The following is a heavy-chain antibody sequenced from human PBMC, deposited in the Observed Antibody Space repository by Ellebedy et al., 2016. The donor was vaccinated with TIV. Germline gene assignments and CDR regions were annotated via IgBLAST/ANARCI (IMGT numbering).Heavy chain of an antibody. CDR2: ISYDGSNK. V-gene: IGHV3-30-3*01. D-gene: IGHD2-2*01. Sequence: GESLKISCAASGFTFSSYVMHWVRQAPGKGLEWVALISYDGSNKYYADSVKGRFTISRDNSKNTLYLQMSNLRAEDTAVYYCARAGSASWYDYWGQGTLVTVSS. J-gene: IGHJ4*02. CDR3: ARAGSASWYDY. CDR1: GFTFSSYV.